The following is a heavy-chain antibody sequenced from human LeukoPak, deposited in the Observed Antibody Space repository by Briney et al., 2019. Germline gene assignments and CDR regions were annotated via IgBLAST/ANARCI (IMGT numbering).Heavy chain of an antibody. CDR1: GGTFSSYA. Sequence: SVKVSCKASGGTFSSYAISWVRQAPGQGLAWMGRIIPILGIANYAQKFQGRVTITADKSTSTAYMELSSLRSEDTAVYYCATYRLRYNWNDGVDYWGQGTLVTVSS. D-gene: IGHD1-1*01. V-gene: IGHV1-69*04. CDR3: ATYRLRYNWNDGVDY. J-gene: IGHJ4*02. CDR2: IIPILGIA.